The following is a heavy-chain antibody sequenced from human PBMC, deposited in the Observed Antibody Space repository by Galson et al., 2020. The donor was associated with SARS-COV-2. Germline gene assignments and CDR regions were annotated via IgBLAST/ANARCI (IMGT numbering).Heavy chain of an antibody. V-gene: IGHV3-13*01. J-gene: IGHJ2*01. Sequence: GESLKISCAASGFTFSTYGMHWVRQTIGKGLEWVSTIGTAGHTYYAGSVKGRFTISRENAKNSLYLQMNSLRAGDTAVYYCARGGNYYYGSGSWYFDLWGRGTLVTVSS. CDR3: ARGGNYYYGSGSWYFDL. D-gene: IGHD3-10*01. CDR1: GFTFSTYG. CDR2: IGTAGHT.